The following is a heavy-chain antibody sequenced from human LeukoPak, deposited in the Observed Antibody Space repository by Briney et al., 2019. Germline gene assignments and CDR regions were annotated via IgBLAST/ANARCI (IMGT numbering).Heavy chain of an antibody. Sequence: PSETLSLTCAVSGGSISSSNWWSWVRQPPGKGLEWIGEIYHSGSTNYNPSLKSRVTISVDKSKNQFSLKLSSVTAADTAVYYCAREGRGYDAHFDYWGQGTLVTVSS. CDR1: GGSISSSNW. V-gene: IGHV4-4*02. CDR2: IYHSGST. J-gene: IGHJ4*02. CDR3: AREGRGYDAHFDY. D-gene: IGHD5-12*01.